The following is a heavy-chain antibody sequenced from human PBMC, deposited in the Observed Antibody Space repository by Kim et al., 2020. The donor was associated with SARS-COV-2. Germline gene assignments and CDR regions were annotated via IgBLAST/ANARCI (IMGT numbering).Heavy chain of an antibody. CDR1: GFTFSTYS. D-gene: IGHD2-15*01. CDR3: TKYCSGANCYSGIDY. V-gene: IGHV3-23*01. CDR2: ISRSGSNT. J-gene: IGHJ4*02. Sequence: GGSLRLSCAASGFTFSTYSMIWVRQAPGKELEWVSSISRSGSNTYYADSGKGRFTISRDNTKNTLHLQMNSLRAEDTAVYFCTKYCSGANCYSGIDYWGQGTLVTVSS.